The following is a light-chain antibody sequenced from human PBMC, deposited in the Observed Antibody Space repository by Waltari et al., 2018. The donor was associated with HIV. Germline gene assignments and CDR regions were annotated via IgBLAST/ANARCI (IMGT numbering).Light chain of an antibody. V-gene: IGKV3-15*01. CDR3: QQYNNWRGT. CDR1: QNVISN. J-gene: IGKJ3*01. CDR2: GAS. Sequence: EIVMTQSPAPLSVSPGERATLSCRASQNVISNVAWYQHKPGQPPRLLIYGASTRAPGIPARFSGSGSGTEFTLTITSLQSEDFAVYYCQQYNNWRGTFGPGTKVDFK.